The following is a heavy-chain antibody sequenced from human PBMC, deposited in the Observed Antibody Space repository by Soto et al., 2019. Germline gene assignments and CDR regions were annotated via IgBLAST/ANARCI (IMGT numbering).Heavy chain of an antibody. J-gene: IGHJ4*02. Sequence: QITLKESGPTLVKPTQTLTLTCTFSGFSLSTSGVGVGWIRQPPGKALEWLALIYWDDDKRNSPSLKSRLTITQHTSKNQVVLTMTNMDPVDTATYYCAHSRAPRVFDYWGQGTLVTVSS. CDR1: GFSLSTSGVG. CDR3: AHSRAPRVFDY. D-gene: IGHD3-10*01. V-gene: IGHV2-5*02. CDR2: IYWDDDK.